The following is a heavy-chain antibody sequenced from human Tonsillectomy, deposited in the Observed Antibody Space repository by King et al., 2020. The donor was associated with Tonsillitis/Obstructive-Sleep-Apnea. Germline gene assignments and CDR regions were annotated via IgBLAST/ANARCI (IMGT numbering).Heavy chain of an antibody. V-gene: IGHV1-2*06. D-gene: IGHD1-20*01. CDR2: INPSNGDT. J-gene: IGHJ5*02. CDR1: GYSFTGFY. CDR3: VRQKGNWNWLDP. Sequence: QLVQSGAGVTKPEASVKVSCKASGYSFTGFYMHWVRQAPGQGLEWLGRINPSNGDTNYAEKFQGRVTMTRDTSISTASMELRRLTSDDTAVYYCVRQKGNWNWLDPWGQGTLVTVSS.